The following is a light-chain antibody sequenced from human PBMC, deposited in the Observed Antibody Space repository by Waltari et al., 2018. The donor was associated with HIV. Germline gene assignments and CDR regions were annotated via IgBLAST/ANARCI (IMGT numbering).Light chain of an antibody. Sequence: QSALTQPRSVSGSPGQSVTISCTGTSSAVGCYNYVSWYQQHPGQAPKRMIYDFSKRPSGVPDRFSGSKSGNTASLTISGLQAEDEADYYCCSYAGDYTFVLFGGGTKLTVL. CDR2: DFS. V-gene: IGLV2-11*01. J-gene: IGLJ2*01. CDR3: CSYAGDYTFVL. CDR1: SSAVGCYNY.